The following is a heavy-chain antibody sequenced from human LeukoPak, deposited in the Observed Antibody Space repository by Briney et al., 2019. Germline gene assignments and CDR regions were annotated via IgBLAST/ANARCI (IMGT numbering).Heavy chain of an antibody. D-gene: IGHD3-10*01. V-gene: IGHV3-30*02. CDR3: AKDRPVYYDGSGYFDY. CDR1: GFTFSTYG. J-gene: IGHJ4*02. Sequence: PAGGSLRLSCAASGFTFSTYGMIWVRQAPGKGLEWVAFIRHDGSNKYYADSVKGRFIISRDNSRNTLYLQMNSLRPEDTAVYYCAKDRPVYYDGSGYFDYWGQGTLVTVSS. CDR2: IRHDGSNK.